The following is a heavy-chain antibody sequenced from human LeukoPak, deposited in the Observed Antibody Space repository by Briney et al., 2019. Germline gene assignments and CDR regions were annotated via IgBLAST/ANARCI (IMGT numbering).Heavy chain of an antibody. CDR3: ARQAVRTTGTAEYFDL. J-gene: IGHJ2*01. D-gene: IGHD1-26*01. CDR1: GYSFTTYW. V-gene: IGHV5-51*01. Sequence: GESLKISCKGSGYSFTTYWIGWVRQMPGKGPEWMGIIHPGDSDTRYSPSFQGQVTLSADRSISTAYLQWSSLKASDTAMYYCARQAVRTTGTAEYFDLWGRGTLVTVSS. CDR2: IHPGDSDT.